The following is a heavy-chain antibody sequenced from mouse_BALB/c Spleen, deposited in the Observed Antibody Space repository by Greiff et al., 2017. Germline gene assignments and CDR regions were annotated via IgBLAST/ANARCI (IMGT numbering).Heavy chain of an antibody. V-gene: IGHV3-2*02. CDR1: GYSITSDYA. J-gene: IGHJ4*01. CDR2: ISYSGST. CDR3: ARSTTATMDY. Sequence: DVQLQESGPGLVKPSQSLSLTCTVTGYSITSDYAWNWIRQFPGNKLEWMGYISYSGSTSYNPSLKSRISITRDTSKNQFFLQLNSVTTEDTATYYCARSTTATMDYWGQGTSVTVSS. D-gene: IGHD1-2*01.